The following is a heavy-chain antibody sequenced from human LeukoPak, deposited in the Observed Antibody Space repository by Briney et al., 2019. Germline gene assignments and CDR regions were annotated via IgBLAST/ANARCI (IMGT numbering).Heavy chain of an antibody. V-gene: IGHV4-39*01. J-gene: IGHJ4*02. CDR1: GFSFSDHW. D-gene: IGHD1-26*01. Sequence: GSLRLSCAASGFSFSDHWLDWVRQAPGKGLEWIGSIYYSGSTYYNPSLKSRVTISVDTSKNQFSLKLSSVTAADTAVYYCAHLSGSYSFDYWGQGTLVTVSS. CDR3: AHLSGSYSFDY. CDR2: IYYSGST.